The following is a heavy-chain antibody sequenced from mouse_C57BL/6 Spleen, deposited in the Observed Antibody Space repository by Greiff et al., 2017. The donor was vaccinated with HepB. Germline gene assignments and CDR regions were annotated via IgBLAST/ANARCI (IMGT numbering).Heavy chain of an antibody. D-gene: IGHD1-2*01. CDR3: ARTARIKY. V-gene: IGHV3-2*02. CDR2: ISYSGST. Sequence: DVQLQESGPGLVKPSQSLSLTCTVTGYSITSGYGWTWIRQFPGNKLEWMGYISYSGSTNYNPSLKSRISITRDTSKNQFFMQLNSVKTEDTATYYCARTARIKYWGQGTTLTVSS. CDR1: GYSITSGYG. J-gene: IGHJ2*01.